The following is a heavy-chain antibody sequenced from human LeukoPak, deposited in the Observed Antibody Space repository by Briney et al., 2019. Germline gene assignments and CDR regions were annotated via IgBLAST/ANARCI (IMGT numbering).Heavy chain of an antibody. CDR2: VSGSGSST. Sequence: PGGSLRLSCAASGFTFSSYAMSCVRQAPGKGLEWVSAVSGSGSSTYYADSVKGRFTISRDNSKNTLYLQMNSLRAEDTAVYCCAKAGRGYYYYYAMDVWGQGTTVTVSS. CDR3: AKAGRGYYYYYAMDV. V-gene: IGHV3-23*01. J-gene: IGHJ6*02. CDR1: GFTFSSYA.